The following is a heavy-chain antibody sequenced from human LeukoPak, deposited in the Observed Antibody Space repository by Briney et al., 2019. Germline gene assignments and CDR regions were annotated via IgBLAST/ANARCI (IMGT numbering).Heavy chain of an antibody. J-gene: IGHJ4*02. D-gene: IGHD1-26*01. CDR3: AKYVGSYYFDY. Sequence: GRSLRLSCAASGFTFSSYGMHWVRQAPGKGLEWVAVISYDGSNKYYADSVKGRFTISRDNSKNTLYLQMNSLRAEDTAVYYCAKYVGSYYFDYWGQGTLVTVSS. CDR1: GFTFSSYG. V-gene: IGHV3-30*18. CDR2: ISYDGSNK.